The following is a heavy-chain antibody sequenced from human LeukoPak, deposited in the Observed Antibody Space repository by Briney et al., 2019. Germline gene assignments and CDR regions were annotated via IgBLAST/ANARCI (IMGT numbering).Heavy chain of an antibody. V-gene: IGHV5-51*01. Sequence: GESLRISCKGSGYSFTTYWIAWVRQMPGEGLEWMGIIYPGDSETRYSPSFQGQVTISADKSITTAYLQWGSLKASDTAMYYCTRSPRDGYHDAFDIWSQGTMVTVFS. D-gene: IGHD5-24*01. J-gene: IGHJ3*02. CDR3: TRSPRDGYHDAFDI. CDR2: IYPGDSET. CDR1: GYSFTTYW.